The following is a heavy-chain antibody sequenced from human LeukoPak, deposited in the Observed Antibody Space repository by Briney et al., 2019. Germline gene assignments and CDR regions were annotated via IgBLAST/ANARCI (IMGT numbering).Heavy chain of an antibody. V-gene: IGHV3-30*02. CDR3: AKELRNILGFDY. CDR2: IRYDGINK. Sequence: GGSLRLSCAASGFTFSNYDMHWVRQAPGKGLEWVAFIRYDGINKYYADSVKGRFPISRDNSKNTLYLQMNSLRAEDTAVYYCAKELRNILGFDYWGQGTLVTVSS. J-gene: IGHJ4*02. D-gene: IGHD2/OR15-2a*01. CDR1: GFTFSNYD.